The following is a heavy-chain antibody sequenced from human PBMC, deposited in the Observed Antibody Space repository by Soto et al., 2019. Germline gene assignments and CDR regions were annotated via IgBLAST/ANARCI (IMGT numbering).Heavy chain of an antibody. CDR1: GNSISTTNW. V-gene: IGHV4-4*02. D-gene: IGHD3-22*01. CDR2: IYHSGST. CDR3: ARDVGYHYDGSPSGQFDF. Sequence: QVELQESGPGLVKPSGTLSLTCVVSGNSISTTNWWSWVRQSPGKGLEWIGEIYHSGSTNYNPSLKSRVPLSVDQSKNQFPRKLSSVTAADTAVYYCARDVGYHYDGSPSGQFDFWGQGTLVTVSS. J-gene: IGHJ4*02.